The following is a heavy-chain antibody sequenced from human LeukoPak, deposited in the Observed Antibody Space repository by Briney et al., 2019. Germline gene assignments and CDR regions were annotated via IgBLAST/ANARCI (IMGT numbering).Heavy chain of an antibody. CDR3: AKGKNTGSYLSHVDY. CDR2: ITWDGGST. J-gene: IGHJ4*02. V-gene: IGHV3-43*01. Sequence: GGSLRLSCAASGFTFSSYWMHWVRHAPGKGLEWVSLITWDGGSTYYADSVRGRFTISRDNSKNSLYLQMNSLRTEDTALYYCAKGKNTGSYLSHVDYWGQGTLVTVSS. CDR1: GFTFSSYW. D-gene: IGHD3-10*01.